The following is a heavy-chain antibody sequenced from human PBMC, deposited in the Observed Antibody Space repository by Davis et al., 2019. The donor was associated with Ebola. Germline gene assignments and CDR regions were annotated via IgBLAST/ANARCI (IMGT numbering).Heavy chain of an antibody. CDR1: GFTFDDYA. V-gene: IGHV3-9*01. J-gene: IGHJ6*02. D-gene: IGHD6-13*01. Sequence: SLKISCAASGFTFDDYAMHWVRQAPGKGLEWVSGISWNSGSIGYADSVKGRFTISRDNAKNSLYLQMNSLRAEDTALYYCATTALAAEYYYYGMDVWGQGTTVTVSS. CDR2: ISWNSGSI. CDR3: ATTALAAEYYYYGMDV.